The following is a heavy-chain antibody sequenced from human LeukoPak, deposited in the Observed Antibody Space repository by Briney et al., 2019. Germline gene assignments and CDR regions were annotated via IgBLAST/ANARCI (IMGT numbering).Heavy chain of an antibody. D-gene: IGHD2-2*01. CDR2: ISGSGDST. Sequence: RGSLRLSCAASGFTFSSYAMSWVRQAPGKGLEWVSAISGSGDSTFYADSVRGRFTISRDDAKNSLHLQMNSLRAEDSAVYFCARGLLVPAAGFCDYWGQGSLVTVSS. CDR3: ARGLLVPAAGFCDY. J-gene: IGHJ4*02. V-gene: IGHV3-23*01. CDR1: GFTFSSYA.